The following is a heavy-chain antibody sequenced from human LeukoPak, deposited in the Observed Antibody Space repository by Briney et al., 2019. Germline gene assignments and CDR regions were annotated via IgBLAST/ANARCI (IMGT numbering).Heavy chain of an antibody. Sequence: GGSLRLSCAVSGITLSNYGMTWVRQAPGKGLEWVAGISDTGGRTNYADSVKGRFTISRDNPKNTLYLQMNSLRAEDTAVYFCAKRGVVIRVILVGFHKEAYYFDSWGQGALVNVSS. V-gene: IGHV3-23*01. CDR3: AKRGVVIRVILVGFHKEAYYFDS. J-gene: IGHJ4*02. D-gene: IGHD3-22*01. CDR1: GITLSNYG. CDR2: ISDTGGRT.